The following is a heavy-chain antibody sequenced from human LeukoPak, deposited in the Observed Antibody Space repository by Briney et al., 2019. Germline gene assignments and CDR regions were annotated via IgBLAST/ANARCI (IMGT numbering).Heavy chain of an antibody. J-gene: IGHJ4*02. CDR2: IYYSGST. Sequence: PSQTLSLTCTVSGGSISSGGYYWSWIRQHPGKGLEWIGYIYYSGSTYYNPSLKSRVTISVDTSKNQFPLKLSSVTAADTAVYYCARGGDYAFYYFDYWGQGTLVTVSS. V-gene: IGHV4-31*03. CDR1: GGSISSGGYY. CDR3: ARGGDYAFYYFDY. D-gene: IGHD4-17*01.